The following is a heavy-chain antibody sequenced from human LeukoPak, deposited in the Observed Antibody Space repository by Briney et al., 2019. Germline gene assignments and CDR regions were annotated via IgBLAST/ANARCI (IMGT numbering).Heavy chain of an antibody. CDR2: IYYSGST. Sequence: SETLSLTCTVPGGSISSSSYYWGCIRQPPGKGLVWIGSIYYSGSTYYNPSLKSRVTISVDTCKNQFSLKLSSVTAADTAVYYCARHVKSITMGRGAQFNWFDPWGQGTLVTVSS. CDR3: ARHVKSITMGRGAQFNWFDP. D-gene: IGHD3-10*01. V-gene: IGHV4-39*01. J-gene: IGHJ5*02. CDR1: GGSISSSSYY.